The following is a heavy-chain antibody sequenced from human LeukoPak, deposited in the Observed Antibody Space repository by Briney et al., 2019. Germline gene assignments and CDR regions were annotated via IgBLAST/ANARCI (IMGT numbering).Heavy chain of an antibody. D-gene: IGHD3-22*01. CDR3: ARRYDYYDSSGSHYYYGMDV. V-gene: IGHV4-59*01. CDR1: GGSNSSYY. J-gene: IGHJ6*02. CDR2: IYYSGST. Sequence: SETLSLTCTVSGGSNSSYYWSWIRQPPGKGLEWIGYIYYSGSTNYNPSLKSRVTISVDTSKNQFSLKLSSVTAADTAVYYCARRYDYYDSSGSHYYYGMDVWGQGTTVTVSS.